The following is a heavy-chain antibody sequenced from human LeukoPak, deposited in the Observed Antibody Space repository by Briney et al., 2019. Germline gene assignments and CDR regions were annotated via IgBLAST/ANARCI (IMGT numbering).Heavy chain of an antibody. CDR1: GITFSNYA. V-gene: IGHV3-23*01. D-gene: IGHD6-19*01. Sequence: SGGSLRLSCVASGITFSNYAVSWVRQAPEKGLDWVSVISGSAHKIRYADSVKGRFTISRDNSENIVYLQMNNLRAEDTAVYYCAKVPISSGWPNFDYWGQGTLVTVSS. CDR2: ISGSAHKI. J-gene: IGHJ4*02. CDR3: AKVPISSGWPNFDY.